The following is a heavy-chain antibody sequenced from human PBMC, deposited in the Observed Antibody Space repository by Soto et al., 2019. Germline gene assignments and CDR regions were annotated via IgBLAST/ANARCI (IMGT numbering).Heavy chain of an antibody. D-gene: IGHD6-13*01. Sequence: QVQLVESGGGVVQPGRSLRLSCAASGFTFSSYGMHWVRQAPGKGLEWVAVIWHDGSNKYYADSVKGRFTISRDNSKNTLYLQMNRLRAEDTAVYYCARGEAAAGEPMDVWGQGTTVTVSS. CDR2: IWHDGSNK. CDR1: GFTFSSYG. J-gene: IGHJ6*02. CDR3: ARGEAAAGEPMDV. V-gene: IGHV3-33*01.